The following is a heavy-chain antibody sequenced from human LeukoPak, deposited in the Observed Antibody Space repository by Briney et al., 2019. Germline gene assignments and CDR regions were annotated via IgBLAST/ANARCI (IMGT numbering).Heavy chain of an antibody. Sequence: GGSLRLSCAASGFTFSSYAMSWVRQAPGKGLEWVSAISGSGGSTYYADSVKGRFTISRDNSKNTLYLQMNSLRAEDTAVYYCAKALGDIVVVVAAIAGMDVWGQGTTVTVSS. CDR1: GFTFSSYA. J-gene: IGHJ6*02. V-gene: IGHV3-23*01. CDR3: AKALGDIVVVVAAIAGMDV. D-gene: IGHD2-15*01. CDR2: ISGSGGST.